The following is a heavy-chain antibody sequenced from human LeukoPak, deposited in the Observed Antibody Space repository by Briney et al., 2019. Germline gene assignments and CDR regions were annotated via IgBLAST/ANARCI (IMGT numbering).Heavy chain of an antibody. CDR3: ARGGRYYDSSIDVYFDYHFMQD. CDR1: GYTFTSYD. CDR2: INPKRGNT. Sequence: ASMTVSCKSSGYTFTSYDINWVRQATGQGPEWLGWINPKRGNTGYAPKFQGRVTFSRNISISTVYLDMGSLTSEDTAVYFCARGGRYYDSSIDVYFDYHFMQDWGQGTTVTVSS. J-gene: IGHJ6*03. V-gene: IGHV1-8*03. D-gene: IGHD3-9*01.